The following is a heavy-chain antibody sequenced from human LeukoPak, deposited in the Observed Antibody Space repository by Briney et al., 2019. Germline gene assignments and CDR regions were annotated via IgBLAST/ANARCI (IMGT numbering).Heavy chain of an antibody. J-gene: IGHJ3*02. CDR3: AKVEWPDAFSI. D-gene: IGHD3-3*01. CDR1: GFTYSSYA. V-gene: IGHV3-23*01. CDR2: ISSSGDNT. Sequence: PGGSLRLSCVASGFTYSSYAMTWVRQAPGKGLEWVSLISSSGDNTYYADSVEGRFTISRDNSKNTLYLQVNSLRAEDTAIYYCAKVEWPDAFSIWGQGTMVTVSS.